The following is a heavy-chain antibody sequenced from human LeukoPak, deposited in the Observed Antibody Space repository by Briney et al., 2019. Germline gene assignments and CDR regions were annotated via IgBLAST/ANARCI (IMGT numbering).Heavy chain of an antibody. V-gene: IGHV3-23*01. CDR2: ISGSGGTT. Sequence: GGSLRLSCAASGFTFSSYAMNWVGQAPGKGLEGVSTISGSGGTTYYADSVKGRFAISRDNSKNTLYLQINSLRAEDTAVYYCAKDHRGYYGSGSYFWFDPWGQGTLVTVSS. D-gene: IGHD3-10*01. J-gene: IGHJ5*02. CDR3: AKDHRGYYGSGSYFWFDP. CDR1: GFTFSSYA.